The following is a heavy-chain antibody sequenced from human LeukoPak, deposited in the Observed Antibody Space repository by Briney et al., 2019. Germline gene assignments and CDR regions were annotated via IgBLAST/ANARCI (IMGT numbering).Heavy chain of an antibody. CDR3: ARLVGYYYDSSGYYLDY. D-gene: IGHD3-22*01. CDR1: GYTFTSFG. CDR2: ISAYNGNT. V-gene: IGHV1-18*01. Sequence: ASVKVSCKASGYTFTSFGISWVRQAPGQGLEWMGWISAYNGNTNYAQKLQGRVTMTTDAPTSTAYMELRSLRSDDTAVYYCARLVGYYYDSSGYYLDYWGQGTLVTVSS. J-gene: IGHJ4*02.